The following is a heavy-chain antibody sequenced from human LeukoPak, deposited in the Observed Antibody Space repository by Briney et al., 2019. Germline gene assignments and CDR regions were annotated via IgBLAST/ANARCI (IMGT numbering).Heavy chain of an antibody. D-gene: IGHD4-11*01. J-gene: IGHJ4*02. CDR2: ISYDGSNK. V-gene: IGHV3-30*03. CDR1: GFTFSSYG. Sequence: GGSLRLSCAASGFTFSSYGMHWVRQAPGKGLEWVAVISYDGSNKYYADSVKGRFTISRDNSKNTLYLQMNSLRAEDTAVYYCARSNDYWGQGTLVTVSS. CDR3: ARSNDY.